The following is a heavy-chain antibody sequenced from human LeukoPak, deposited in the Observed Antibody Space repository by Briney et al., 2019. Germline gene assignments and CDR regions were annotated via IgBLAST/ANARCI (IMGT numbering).Heavy chain of an antibody. V-gene: IGHV4-59*08. CDR3: ARHALYSSSWYYFDY. D-gene: IGHD6-13*01. CDR2: IYYSGST. J-gene: IGHJ4*02. CDR1: GGSISSYY. Sequence: PSETLSLTCTVSGGSISSYYWSWIRQPPGKGLEWIGYIYYSGSTNYNPSLKSRVTISVDTSKNQFSLKLSSVTAADTAVYYCARHALYSSSWYYFDYWGQGTLVTVSS.